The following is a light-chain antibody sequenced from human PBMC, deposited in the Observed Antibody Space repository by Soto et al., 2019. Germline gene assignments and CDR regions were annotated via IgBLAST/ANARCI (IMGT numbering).Light chain of an antibody. CDR2: KAS. J-gene: IGKJ1*01. Sequence: DIQMTQSPSTLSASVGDRVTITCRASQSISSWLAWYQQKPGKAPKLLIYKASTLESGVPSRFSGSGSGTEFPLTSSSLQPDDFATEYCQQYDKHSWTFGQGTNVEI. CDR1: QSISSW. CDR3: QQYDKHSWT. V-gene: IGKV1-5*03.